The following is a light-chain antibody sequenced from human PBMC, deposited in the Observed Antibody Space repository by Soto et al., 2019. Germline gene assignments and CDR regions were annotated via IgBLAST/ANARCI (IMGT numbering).Light chain of an antibody. J-gene: IGKJ1*01. Sequence: EIVLTQFPGTVSLSPGERATLSCRASQSVTSSYLAWYQQKPGQAPRLLIYAAYSRATGIPDRFSGSGSGTDFTLTISRLEPEDFAMYYCQQHGISRVRTFDQGTKVEVK. V-gene: IGKV3-20*01. CDR1: QSVTSSY. CDR2: AAY. CDR3: QQHGISRVRT.